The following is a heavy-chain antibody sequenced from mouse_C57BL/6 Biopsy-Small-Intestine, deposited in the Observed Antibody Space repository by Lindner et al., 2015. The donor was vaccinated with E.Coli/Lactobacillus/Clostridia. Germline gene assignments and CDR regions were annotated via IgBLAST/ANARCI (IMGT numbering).Heavy chain of an antibody. V-gene: IGHV1-82*01. CDR3: ARSPNWEHFDY. CDR1: GYAFSSSW. Sequence: VQLQESGPELVKPGASVKISCKASGYAFSSSWMNWVKQRPGKGLEWIGRIYPGDGDTNYNGKFKGKATLTADKSSSTAYMQLSSLTSEDSAVYFCARSPNWEHFDYLGPRHHSHSLL. CDR2: IYPGDGDT. D-gene: IGHD4-1*01. J-gene: IGHJ2*01.